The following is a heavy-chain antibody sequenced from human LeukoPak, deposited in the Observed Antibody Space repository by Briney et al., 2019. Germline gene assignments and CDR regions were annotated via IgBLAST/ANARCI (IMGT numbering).Heavy chain of an antibody. Sequence: SETLSLTCAVYGGSFSGYYWSWIRQPPGKGLEWIGEINHSGSTNYNPSLKSRVTISVDRSKNQFSLKLSSVTAADTAVYYCARDWRQLVDYWGQGTLVTVSS. D-gene: IGHD6-6*01. CDR3: ARDWRQLVDY. J-gene: IGHJ4*02. V-gene: IGHV4-34*01. CDR2: INHSGST. CDR1: GGSFSGYY.